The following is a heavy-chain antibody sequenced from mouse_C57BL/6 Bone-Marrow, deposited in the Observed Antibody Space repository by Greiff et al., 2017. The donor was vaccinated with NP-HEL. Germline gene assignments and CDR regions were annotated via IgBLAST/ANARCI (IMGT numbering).Heavy chain of an antibody. CDR3: ARSVTTVVEGDY. CDR2: INPYNGGT. V-gene: IGHV1-19*01. J-gene: IGHJ2*01. D-gene: IGHD1-1*01. Sequence: EVQLQQSGPVLVKPGASVKMSCKASGYTFTDYYMNWVKQSHGKSLEWIGVINPYNGGTSYNQKFKGKATLTVDKSSSTAYMELNSLTSEDSAVYYCARSVTTVVEGDYWGQGTTLTVSS. CDR1: GYTFTDYY.